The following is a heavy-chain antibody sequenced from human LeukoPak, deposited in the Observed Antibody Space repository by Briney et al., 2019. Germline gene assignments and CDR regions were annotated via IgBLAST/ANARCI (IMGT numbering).Heavy chain of an antibody. D-gene: IGHD2-2*01. J-gene: IGHJ4*02. CDR1: GYTFTSYY. CDR2: ISAYNGNT. CDR3: ARPRGGVVPAKLFDY. Sequence: ASVKVSCKASGYTFTSYYMHWVRQAPGQGLEWMGWISAYNGNTNYAQKLQGRVTMTTDTSTSTAYMELRSLRSDDTAVYYCARPRGGVVPAKLFDYWGQGTLVTVSS. V-gene: IGHV1-18*04.